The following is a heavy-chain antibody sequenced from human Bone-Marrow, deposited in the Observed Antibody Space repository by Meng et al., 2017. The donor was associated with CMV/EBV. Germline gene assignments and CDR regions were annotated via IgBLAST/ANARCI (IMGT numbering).Heavy chain of an antibody. CDR3: ASLPVRASGGAFDY. J-gene: IGHJ4*02. Sequence: ASVKVSCKASGYTFTGYYMHWVRQAPGQGLEWMGWINPNSGGTNYAQKFQGRVTMTRDTSISTAYMELSRLRSDDTAVYYCASLPVRASGGAFDYWGQGTLVTVSS. V-gene: IGHV1-2*02. CDR2: INPNSGGT. D-gene: IGHD3-16*01. CDR1: GYTFTGYY.